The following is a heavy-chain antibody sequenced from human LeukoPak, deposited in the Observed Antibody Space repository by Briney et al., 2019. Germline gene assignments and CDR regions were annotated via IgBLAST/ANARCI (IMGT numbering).Heavy chain of an antibody. Sequence: SVKVSCKPSGGTFSIYAISWVRQAPGQGLEWMGGIIPIFGTANYAQKFQGRVTITTDESTSTAYMELSSLRSEDTAVYYCARDPADYYDSSGYYYGWFDPWGQGTLVTVSS. V-gene: IGHV1-69*05. CDR3: ARDPADYYDSSGYYYGWFDP. J-gene: IGHJ5*02. CDR1: GGTFSIYA. CDR2: IIPIFGTA. D-gene: IGHD3-22*01.